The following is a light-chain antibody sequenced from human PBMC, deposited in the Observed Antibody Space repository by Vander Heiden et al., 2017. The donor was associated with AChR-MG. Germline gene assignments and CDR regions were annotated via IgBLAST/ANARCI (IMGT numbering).Light chain of an antibody. V-gene: IGKV1D-12*01. CDR1: QGIGNY. CDR3: QQANSFTLT. CDR2: AAS. J-gene: IGKJ4*01. Sequence: DIQMTPSPSSVSASVGDRVTITCRASQGIGNYLAWYQQTPGKAPKLPIYAASSLQSGVPSRFSGSGSGTDFSLTIDNLQPEDFGTYYCQQANSFTLTFGGGTKVEIK.